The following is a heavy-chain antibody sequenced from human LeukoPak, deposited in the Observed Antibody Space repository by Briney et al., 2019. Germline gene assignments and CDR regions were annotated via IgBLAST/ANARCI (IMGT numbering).Heavy chain of an antibody. Sequence: ASVKVSCKASGYTFTGYYMHWVRRAPGQGLEWMGWINPNSGGTNYAQKFQGRVTMTRDTSISTAYMELSRLRSDDTAVYYCARVLAGWSDSSSSDAFDIWGQGTMVTVSS. V-gene: IGHV1-2*02. CDR1: GYTFTGYY. J-gene: IGHJ3*02. CDR2: INPNSGGT. D-gene: IGHD6-6*01. CDR3: ARVLAGWSDSSSSDAFDI.